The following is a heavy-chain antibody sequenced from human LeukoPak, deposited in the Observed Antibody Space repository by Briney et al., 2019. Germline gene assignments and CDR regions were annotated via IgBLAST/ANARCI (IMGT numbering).Heavy chain of an antibody. CDR2: INPSGGST. Sequence: ASVKVSCKASGYAFTSYYMHWVRQAPGQGLEWMGIINPSGGSTSYAQKFQGRVTMTRDMSTSTDYMELSSLRSEDTAVYYCARDNSVEDTAWWFDPWGQGTLVTVSS. D-gene: IGHD4-23*01. CDR1: GYAFTSYY. V-gene: IGHV1-46*01. J-gene: IGHJ5*02. CDR3: ARDNSVEDTAWWFDP.